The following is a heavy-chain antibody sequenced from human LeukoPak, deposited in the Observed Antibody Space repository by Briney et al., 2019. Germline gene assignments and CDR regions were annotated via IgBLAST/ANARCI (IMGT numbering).Heavy chain of an antibody. CDR1: GGSISSYY. J-gene: IGHJ4*02. V-gene: IGHV4-4*07. CDR2: IYTSGST. D-gene: IGHD4-17*01. Sequence: SETLSLTCTVSGGSISSYYWSWIRQPAGKGLEWIGRIYTSGSTNYNPSLKRRVTMSVDTSKNQFSLRLSSVTAADTAVYYCARDLDYGDYGSAFDYWGQGTLVTVSS. CDR3: ARDLDYGDYGSAFDY.